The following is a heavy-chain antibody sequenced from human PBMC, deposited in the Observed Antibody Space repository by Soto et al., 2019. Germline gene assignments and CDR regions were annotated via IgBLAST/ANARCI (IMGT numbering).Heavy chain of an antibody. CDR3: AKDEDIVVVQSALDY. CDR2: ISGSGGRT. D-gene: IGHD2-2*01. CDR1: GFSFSRYA. Sequence: GSLRLSCVASGFSFSRYAMSWVRQAPGKGLEWVSAISGSGGRTYNTDSVKGRFSISRDNSKNTLFLQMNSLTVEDTAVYYCAKDEDIVVVQSALDYGGQGTLVTSPQ. V-gene: IGHV3-23*01. J-gene: IGHJ4*02.